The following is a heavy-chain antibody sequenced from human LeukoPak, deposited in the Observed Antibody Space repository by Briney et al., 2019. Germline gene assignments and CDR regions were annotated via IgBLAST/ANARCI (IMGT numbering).Heavy chain of an antibody. Sequence: PGGSLRLSCAASGFTFSSYAMSWVRQAPGKGLEWVSAISGSGGSTYYADSVKGRFTISRDNSKNTVYLQMNSLRAEDTAVYYCANDAVEGGGYYDIGGYYYSNYWGQGTLVTVSS. CDR2: ISGSGGST. CDR3: ANDAVEGGGYYDIGGYYYSNY. CDR1: GFTFSSYA. J-gene: IGHJ4*02. V-gene: IGHV3-23*01. D-gene: IGHD3-22*01.